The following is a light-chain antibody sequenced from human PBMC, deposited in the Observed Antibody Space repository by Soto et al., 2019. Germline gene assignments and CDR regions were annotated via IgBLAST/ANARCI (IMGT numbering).Light chain of an antibody. CDR1: QSVSSY. CDR2: DAS. Sequence: EIVLTQSPATLSLSPGERATLSCRASQSVSSYLAWYQQKPGQAPRLLIYDASNSATGIPARFSGSGSGTDFTLTIRSLESEDFAVYYCQQRTNWPLTFGGGTKVEIK. CDR3: QQRTNWPLT. V-gene: IGKV3-11*01. J-gene: IGKJ4*01.